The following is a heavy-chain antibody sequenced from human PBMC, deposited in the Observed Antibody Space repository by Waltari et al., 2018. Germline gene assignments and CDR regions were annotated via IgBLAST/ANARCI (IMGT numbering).Heavy chain of an antibody. D-gene: IGHD6-19*01. CDR1: AYSFTDYY. J-gene: IGHJ4*02. Sequence: QVQLVQSGAEVKKPGASVKVSCKASAYSFTDYYMHWMRQAPGQGLEWMGWINPNNGGTDYAQNCQGRVTMTRDTSISTAYMELSRLTSDDTAVYYCAKVTSGAVAFEYWGQGTLVTVSS. CDR3: AKVTSGAVAFEY. CDR2: INPNNGGT. V-gene: IGHV1-2*02.